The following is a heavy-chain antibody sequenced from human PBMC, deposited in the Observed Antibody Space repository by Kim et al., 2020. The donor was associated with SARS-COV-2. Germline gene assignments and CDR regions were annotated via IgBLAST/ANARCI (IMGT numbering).Heavy chain of an antibody. Sequence: SETLSLTCAVYGGSFSGYYWSWIRQPPGKGLEWIGEINHSGSTNYNPSLKSRVTISVDTSKNQFSLKLSSVTAADTAVYYCARNYYGSGSLPRAYYGMDVWGQGTTVTVSS. V-gene: IGHV4-34*01. D-gene: IGHD3-10*01. J-gene: IGHJ6*02. CDR2: INHSGST. CDR1: GGSFSGYY. CDR3: ARNYYGSGSLPRAYYGMDV.